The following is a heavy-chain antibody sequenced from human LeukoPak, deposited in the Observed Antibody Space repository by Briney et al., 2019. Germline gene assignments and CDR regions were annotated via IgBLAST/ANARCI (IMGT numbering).Heavy chain of an antibody. J-gene: IGHJ3*02. CDR3: AFRIAVAGYAFDI. CDR1: GGSFSGYY. D-gene: IGHD6-19*01. CDR2: INHSGST. V-gene: IGHV4-34*01. Sequence: SETLSLTCAVSGGSFSGYYWSWVRQPPGKGLEWIGEINHSGSTNYNPSLKSRVTISVDTSKNQFSLKLSSVTAADTAVYYCAFRIAVAGYAFDIWGQGTMVTVSS.